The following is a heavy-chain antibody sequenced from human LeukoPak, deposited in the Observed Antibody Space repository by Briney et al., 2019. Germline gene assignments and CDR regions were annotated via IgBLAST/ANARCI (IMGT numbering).Heavy chain of an antibody. CDR3: ARSTRTSRKFDP. CDR2: INWNGGST. V-gene: IGHV3-20*04. Sequence: GGSLRLSCIASGFTFSTHGMNWVRQAPGKGLEWVSGINWNGGSTGYADSVKGRFTISRDNAKDSLYLQMNSLRAEDTALYYCARSTRTSRKFDPWGQGTLVTVSS. J-gene: IGHJ5*02. D-gene: IGHD1-26*01. CDR1: GFTFSTHG.